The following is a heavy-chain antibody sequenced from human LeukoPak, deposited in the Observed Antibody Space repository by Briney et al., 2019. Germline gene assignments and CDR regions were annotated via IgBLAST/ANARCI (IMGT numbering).Heavy chain of an antibody. CDR2: IYYSGST. J-gene: IGHJ5*02. V-gene: IGHV4-39*01. CDR1: GGSISSSSYY. Sequence: PSETLSLTCTVSGGSISSSSYYWGWIRQPPGKGLEWIGSIYYSGSTYYNPSLKSRVTISVDTSKNQFSLKLSSVTAADTAVYYCARRIQRELWSSQNWFDPWGQGALVTVSS. D-gene: IGHD1-26*01. CDR3: ARRIQRELWSSQNWFDP.